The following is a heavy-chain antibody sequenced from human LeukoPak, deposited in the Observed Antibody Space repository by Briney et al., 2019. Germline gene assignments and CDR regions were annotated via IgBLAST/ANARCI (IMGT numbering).Heavy chain of an antibody. CDR1: GGSFSGYY. J-gene: IGHJ4*02. D-gene: IGHD3-10*01. Sequence: SETLSLTCAVYGGSFSGYYWSWVRQPPGKGLEWIGEINHSGSTNYNPSLKSRVTISVDTSKNQFSLKLSSVTAADTAVYYCARGTHAYYYGSGSYYNHYFDYWGQGTLVTVSS. V-gene: IGHV4-34*01. CDR3: ARGTHAYYYGSGSYYNHYFDY. CDR2: INHSGST.